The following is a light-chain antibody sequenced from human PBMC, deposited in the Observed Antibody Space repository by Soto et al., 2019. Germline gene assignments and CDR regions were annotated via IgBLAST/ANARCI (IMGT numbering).Light chain of an antibody. J-gene: IGLJ1*01. CDR3: CSYAGSITYV. CDR2: DVS. Sequence: QSALTQPRSVSGSPGQSVTISCTGTNSDVGGYNYVSWYQQHPGKAPKLMIYDVSQRPSGVPDRFSGSQSGNTASLTISGLQAEDEADYYCCSYAGSITYVFGTGTKLTVL. CDR1: NSDVGGYNY. V-gene: IGLV2-11*01.